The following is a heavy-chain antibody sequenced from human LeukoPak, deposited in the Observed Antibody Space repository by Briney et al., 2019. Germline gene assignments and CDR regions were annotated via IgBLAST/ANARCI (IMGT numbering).Heavy chain of an antibody. CDR3: ARRKLAVAGPFDY. V-gene: IGHV4-39*01. D-gene: IGHD6-19*01. CDR2: IYYSGST. CDR1: GGSISSYY. Sequence: SETLSLTCTVSGGSISSYYWSWIRQPPGKGLEWIGSIYYSGSTYYNPSLKSRVTISVDTSKNQFSLKLSSVTAADTAVYYCARRKLAVAGPFDYWGQGTLVTVSS. J-gene: IGHJ4*02.